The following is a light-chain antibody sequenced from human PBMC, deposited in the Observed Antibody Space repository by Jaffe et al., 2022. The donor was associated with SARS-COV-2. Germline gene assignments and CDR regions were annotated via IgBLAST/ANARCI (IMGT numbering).Light chain of an antibody. V-gene: IGKV1-5*03. CDR1: QSIGSL. CDR3: QQYKSYPWP. CDR2: KAS. Sequence: DIQMTQSPSTLSASVGDRVTITCRASQSIGSLLAWYQQKPGKAPKLLIYKASSLESGVPSRFSGGGSGTEFTLTISSLQPDDSATYYCQQYKSYPWPFGQGTKVEIK. J-gene: IGKJ1*01.